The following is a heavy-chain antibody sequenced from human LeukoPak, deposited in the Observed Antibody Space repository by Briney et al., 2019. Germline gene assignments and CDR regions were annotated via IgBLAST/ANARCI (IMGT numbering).Heavy chain of an antibody. D-gene: IGHD4-17*01. CDR3: ATTVTTEPNDY. J-gene: IGHJ4*02. Sequence: GGSLRLPCAASGFTFSSYSMNWVRQAPGKGLEWVSSISSSSSYIYYADSVKGRFTISRDNAKNSLYLQMNSLRAEDTAVYYCATTVTTEPNDYWGQGTLVTVSS. CDR1: GFTFSSYS. V-gene: IGHV3-21*01. CDR2: ISSSSSYI.